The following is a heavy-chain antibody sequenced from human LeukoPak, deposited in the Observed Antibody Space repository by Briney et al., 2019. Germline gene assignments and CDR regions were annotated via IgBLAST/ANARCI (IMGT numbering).Heavy chain of an antibody. D-gene: IGHD5-24*01. Sequence: PGGSLRLSCAASGFTFDDYAMHWVRQAPGKGLEWVSGISWNSGSIGYADSVKGRFTISRDNAKNSLYLQMNSLRAEDTALYYCAKDRGEVATNYFDYWGQGTLVTVSS. CDR2: ISWNSGSI. CDR3: AKDRGEVATNYFDY. V-gene: IGHV3-9*01. CDR1: GFTFDDYA. J-gene: IGHJ4*02.